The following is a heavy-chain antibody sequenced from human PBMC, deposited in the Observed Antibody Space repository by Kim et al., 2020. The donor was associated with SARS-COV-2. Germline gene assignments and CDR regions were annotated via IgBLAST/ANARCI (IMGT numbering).Heavy chain of an antibody. V-gene: IGHV3-13*01. CDR2: IGTAGDT. J-gene: IGHJ6*02. Sequence: GGSLRLSCAASGFTFSSYDMHWVRQATGKGLEWVSAIGTAGDTYYPGSVKGRFTISRENAKNSLYLQMNSLRAGDTAVYYCARERLVAGTYYYYGMDVWGQGTTVTVSS. CDR3: ARERLVAGTYYYYGMDV. D-gene: IGHD6-19*01. CDR1: GFTFSSYD.